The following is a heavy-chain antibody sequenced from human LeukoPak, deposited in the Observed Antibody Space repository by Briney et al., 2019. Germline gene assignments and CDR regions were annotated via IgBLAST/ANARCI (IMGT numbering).Heavy chain of an antibody. V-gene: IGHV3-30*04. D-gene: IGHD3-16*01. CDR3: ARDPGFMFNNYFAY. CDR1: GFTFSSYA. CDR2: ISYDGTKK. Sequence: GGSLRLSCAASGFTFSSYALHWVRQAPGKGLEWVAVISYDGTKKYYADSVKGRFTISRDNSKNTLYLQMNSLRAEDTAVYYWARDPGFMFNNYFAYGGQGTLVTASS. J-gene: IGHJ4*02.